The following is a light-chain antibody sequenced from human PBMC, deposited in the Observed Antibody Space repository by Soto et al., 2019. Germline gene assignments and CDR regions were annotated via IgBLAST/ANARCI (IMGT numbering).Light chain of an antibody. CDR1: QALSNY. CDR2: SSS. Sequence: DIPLTQSPSVLSVSVGDTVTITCRASQALSNYLAWYQQKPGKAPDLLIYSSSTLQSGVPSRFSGSGSETEFNLTIRALQPEDFATYYCQQLSRYPLTFGGGTKVDIK. J-gene: IGKJ4*01. V-gene: IGKV1-9*01. CDR3: QQLSRYPLT.